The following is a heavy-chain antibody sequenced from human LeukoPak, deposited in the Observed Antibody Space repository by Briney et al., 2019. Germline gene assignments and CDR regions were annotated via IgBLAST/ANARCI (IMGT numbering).Heavy chain of an antibody. CDR1: GSTFSTYP. CDR2: ISGNSVTI. D-gene: IGHD1-26*01. V-gene: IGHV3-23*01. J-gene: IGHJ4*02. CDR3: AKILSGTYSFDL. Sequence: PGGSLRLSCTASGSTFSTYPMTWVRQAPGQGLEWVSAISGNSVTIYYADSVKGRFTISRDNSKNTLYLQMYSLRAEGTAVYYCAKILSGTYSFDLWGQGTLVTVSS.